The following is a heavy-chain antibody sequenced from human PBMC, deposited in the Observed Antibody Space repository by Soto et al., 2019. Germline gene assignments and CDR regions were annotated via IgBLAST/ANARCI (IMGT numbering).Heavy chain of an antibody. V-gene: IGHV3-30-3*01. Sequence: GESLSLFCAASGFTCSSYAMHWVRQAPGQGLEWVAVISYDGSNKYYADSVKGRFTISRDNSKNTLYLQMNSLRAEDTAVYYCARDRAAAGKHGDYYYYGMDVWGQGTTVTVSS. CDR2: ISYDGSNK. J-gene: IGHJ6*02. CDR1: GFTCSSYA. CDR3: ARDRAAAGKHGDYYYYGMDV. D-gene: IGHD6-13*01.